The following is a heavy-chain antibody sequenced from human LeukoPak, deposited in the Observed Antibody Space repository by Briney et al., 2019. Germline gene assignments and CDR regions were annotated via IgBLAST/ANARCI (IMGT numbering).Heavy chain of an antibody. D-gene: IGHD3-22*01. V-gene: IGHV3-23*01. Sequence: GGSLRLSCAASGFTFSSYWMSWVRQAPGKGLEWVSGIDGDGTNTYYADSVKGRFTVSRDNSKNTLYLQMNSLKANDTAVYFCAKEVTPYPQVITCFDYWGQGSLVTVSS. CDR3: AKEVTPYPQVITCFDY. CDR1: GFTFSSYW. J-gene: IGHJ4*02. CDR2: IDGDGTNT.